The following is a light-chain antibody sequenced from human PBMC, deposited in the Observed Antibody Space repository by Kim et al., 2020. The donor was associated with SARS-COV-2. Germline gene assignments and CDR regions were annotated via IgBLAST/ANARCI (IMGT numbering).Light chain of an antibody. CDR1: SSGVGGYNY. V-gene: IGLV2-14*04. Sequence: GQSITSLSSGTSSGVGGYNYVSWYEQQAGKAPKLMIYDDNKWPSGVSNRISGSKSGKTASLTISGLQAEDEAGYYCSSYRNTNTWVFGGGTKLTVL. J-gene: IGLJ3*02. CDR2: DDN. CDR3: SSYRNTNTWV.